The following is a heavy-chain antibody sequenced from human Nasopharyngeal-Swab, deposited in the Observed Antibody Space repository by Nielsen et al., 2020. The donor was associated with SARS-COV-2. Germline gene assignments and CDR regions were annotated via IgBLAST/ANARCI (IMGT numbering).Heavy chain of an antibody. V-gene: IGHV3-30*18. J-gene: IGHJ4*02. D-gene: IGHD7-27*01. CDR2: ISYDGSNK. Sequence: GGSLRLSCAASGSTFSSYGMHWVRQAPGKGLEWVAVISYDGSNKYYADSVKGRFTISRDNSKNTLYLQMNSLRAEDTAVYYCAKGWGGIYYFDYWGQGTLVTVSS. CDR3: AKGWGGIYYFDY. CDR1: GSTFSSYG.